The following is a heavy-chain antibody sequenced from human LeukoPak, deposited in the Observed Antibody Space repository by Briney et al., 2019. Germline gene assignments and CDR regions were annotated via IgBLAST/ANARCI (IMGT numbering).Heavy chain of an antibody. Sequence: PGRSLRLSCTASGFTFGDHAMSWVRQAPGKGLEWVGFIRSKAYGGTTEYAAPVKGRFTISREDSKSIAYLQMNSLKTEDAAVYYCSRGPIQLWLHNSMDVWGQGTTVIVSS. J-gene: IGHJ6*02. V-gene: IGHV3-49*04. CDR1: GFTFGDHA. CDR3: SRGPIQLWLHNSMDV. CDR2: IRSKAYGGTT. D-gene: IGHD5-18*01.